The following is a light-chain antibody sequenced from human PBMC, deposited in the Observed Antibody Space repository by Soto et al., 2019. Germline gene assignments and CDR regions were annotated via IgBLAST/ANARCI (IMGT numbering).Light chain of an antibody. CDR3: QQYNHCPSFT. J-gene: IGKJ3*01. CDR1: QSVSSN. Sequence: DIVMTQSPATLSVSPGERATLSCRASQSVSSNLAWYQQKPGQAPRLLVYGASTRATGIPARFSGSGSGTEFILTISSLQSEDFALYYCQQYNHCPSFTFGPGTKVDIK. V-gene: IGKV3-15*01. CDR2: GAS.